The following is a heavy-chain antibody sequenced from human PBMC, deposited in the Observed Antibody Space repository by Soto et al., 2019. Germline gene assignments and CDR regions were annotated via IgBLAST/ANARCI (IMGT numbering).Heavy chain of an antibody. V-gene: IGHV4-59*01. J-gene: IGHJ4*02. D-gene: IGHD3-16*02. CDR1: GGSISSYY. CDR2: IYYSGST. CDR3: AREPVIGYFDY. Sequence: QVQLQESGPGLVKPSETLSLTCTVSGGSISSYYWSWIRQPPGKGLEWIGYIYYSGSTNYNPSLKSRVTISVDTSKNQFSLKLSSVTAADTAVYYCAREPVIGYFDYWAREPWSPSPQ.